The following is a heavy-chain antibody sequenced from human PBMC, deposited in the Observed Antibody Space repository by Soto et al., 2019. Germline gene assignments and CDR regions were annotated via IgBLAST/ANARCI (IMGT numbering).Heavy chain of an antibody. V-gene: IGHV3-33*01. J-gene: IGHJ4*02. CDR2: IRYDGSNK. CDR3: ARGPGGPDGPGDY. D-gene: IGHD2-15*01. Sequence: PGGSLRLSCAASGFTFSSYAMHWVRQAPGKGLEWVAVIRYDGSNKYYADSVKGRFTISRDDSKNTLYVQMNSLRAEDTAVYYCARGPGGPDGPGDYWGQGTLVTVSS. CDR1: GFTFSSYA.